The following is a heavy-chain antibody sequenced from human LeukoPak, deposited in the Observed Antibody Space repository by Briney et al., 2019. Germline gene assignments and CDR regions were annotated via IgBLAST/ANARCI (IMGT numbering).Heavy chain of an antibody. J-gene: IGHJ4*02. D-gene: IGHD3-10*01. Sequence: GGTLRLSCAASGFSFSSYGMSWVRQAPGKGLEWVSAVSGSGISTYYADSVKGRFTISRDNSKNTLYLQMNSLRAEDTAVYYCANVYGSDHLDYWGQGTLVTVSS. CDR3: ANVYGSDHLDY. CDR1: GFSFSSYG. CDR2: VSGSGIST. V-gene: IGHV3-23*01.